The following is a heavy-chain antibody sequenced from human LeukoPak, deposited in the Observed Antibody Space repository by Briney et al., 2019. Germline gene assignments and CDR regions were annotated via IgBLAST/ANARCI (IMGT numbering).Heavy chain of an antibody. D-gene: IGHD2-21*02. Sequence: GGSLRLSCAASGFTFSSHAMSWVRQAPGKGLEWVSAISGSGGSTYYADSVKGRFTISRDNSKNTLYLQMNSLRAEDTAVYYCAKDLRICGGDCYSGYWGQGTLVTVSS. V-gene: IGHV3-23*01. CDR3: AKDLRICGGDCYSGY. J-gene: IGHJ4*02. CDR2: ISGSGGST. CDR1: GFTFSSHA.